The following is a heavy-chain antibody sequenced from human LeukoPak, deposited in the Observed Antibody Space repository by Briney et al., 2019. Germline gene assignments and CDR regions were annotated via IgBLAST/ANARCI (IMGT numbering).Heavy chain of an antibody. CDR3: ARAGSGFYYYYYYMDV. V-gene: IGHV1-2*02. CDR2: INPNSGGT. J-gene: IGHJ6*03. CDR1: GYTFTGYY. Sequence: ASVKVSCKASGYTFTGYYMHWVRQAPGQGLEWMGWINPNSGGTNYAQKFQGRVTMTRDTSISTAYMELSRLRSDDTAVYYCARAGSGFYYYYYYMDVWGKGPRSPSP. D-gene: IGHD6-19*01.